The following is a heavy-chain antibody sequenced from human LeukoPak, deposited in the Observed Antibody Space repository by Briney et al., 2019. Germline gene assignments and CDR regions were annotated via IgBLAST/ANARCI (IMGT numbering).Heavy chain of an antibody. CDR3: ARDQGRSSSWLL. Sequence: PGGSLRLSCAASGFTFSSYSMIWVRQAPGKGLEWVSSISGISSYIYYADSVKGRFTISRDNAENSLYLQMNSLRAEDTAVYYCARDQGRSSSWLLWGQGTLVTVSS. V-gene: IGHV3-21*01. CDR1: GFTFSSYS. CDR2: ISGISSYI. D-gene: IGHD6-13*01. J-gene: IGHJ4*02.